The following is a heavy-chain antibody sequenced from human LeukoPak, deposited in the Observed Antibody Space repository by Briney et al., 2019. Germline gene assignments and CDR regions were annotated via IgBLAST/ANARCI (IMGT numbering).Heavy chain of an antibody. CDR1: GFTFSSYA. V-gene: IGHV3-23*01. J-gene: IGHJ4*02. CDR2: ISGSGGST. D-gene: IGHD2-2*01. Sequence: QSGGSLRLSCAASGFTFSSYAMSWVRQAPGKGLEWVSAISGSGGSTYYADSVKGRFTISRDNSKNTLYLQMNSLRAEDTAVYYCAKDRGSCSSTSCYRDGDDYWGQGTLVTVSS. CDR3: AKDRGSCSSTSCYRDGDDY.